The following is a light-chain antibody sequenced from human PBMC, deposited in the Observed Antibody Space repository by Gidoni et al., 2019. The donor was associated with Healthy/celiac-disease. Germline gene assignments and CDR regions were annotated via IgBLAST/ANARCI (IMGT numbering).Light chain of an antibody. CDR3: CSYAGSSTYVV. V-gene: IGLV2-23*02. CDR1: SSDAGSYYL. Sequence: QSALTQHAPVSGCPGRSVTISCPGTSSDAGSYYLVSWCQQHPGKAPKLMISKVSKRPSGVSNRFSGSKSGNTASLTISGLQAEDEADYYCCSYAGSSTYVVFGGGTKLTVL. CDR2: KVS. J-gene: IGLJ2*01.